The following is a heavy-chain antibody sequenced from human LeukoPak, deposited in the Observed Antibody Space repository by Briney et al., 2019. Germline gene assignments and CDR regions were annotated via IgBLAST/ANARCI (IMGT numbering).Heavy chain of an antibody. Sequence: PGGSLRLSCAASGFTFSNAWMSWVRQAPGKGLEWVGRIKSKTDGGTTDYAAPVKGRFTISRDDSKNTLYLQMNSLKTEDTAVYYCTTDLYVWGSYRRKDFDYWGQGTLVTVSS. CDR2: IKSKTDGGTT. CDR1: GFTFSNAW. V-gene: IGHV3-15*01. D-gene: IGHD3-16*02. CDR3: TTDLYVWGSYRRKDFDY. J-gene: IGHJ4*02.